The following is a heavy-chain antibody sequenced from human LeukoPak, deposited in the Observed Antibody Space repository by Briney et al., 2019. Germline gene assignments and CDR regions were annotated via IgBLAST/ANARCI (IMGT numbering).Heavy chain of an antibody. CDR3: ASLNWFDP. Sequence: SQTLSLTCTVSGGSISSGSYYWSWIRQPAGKGLEWIGRIYTSGSTNYNPSLKSRVTISVDTSKNQFSLKLSSVTAADTAVYYCASLNWFDPWGQGTLVTVSS. V-gene: IGHV4-61*02. CDR1: GGSISSGSYY. J-gene: IGHJ5*02. CDR2: IYTSGST.